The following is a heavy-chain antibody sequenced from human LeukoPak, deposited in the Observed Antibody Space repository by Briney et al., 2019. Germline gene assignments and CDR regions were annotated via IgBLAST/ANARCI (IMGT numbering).Heavy chain of an antibody. J-gene: IGHJ4*02. V-gene: IGHV4-34*01. CDR3: ARGEDGTGDYRPTYFDS. CDR2: INHGGGT. D-gene: IGHD4-17*01. Sequence: SETLSLTCSVFGGSISSYYWSWIRQPPGKGLEWIGEINHGGGTRYHPSLKSRATISVDTSKKQFSLNLTSVTAADTAVYYCARGEDGTGDYRPTYFDSWGQGTLVTVSS. CDR1: GGSISSYY.